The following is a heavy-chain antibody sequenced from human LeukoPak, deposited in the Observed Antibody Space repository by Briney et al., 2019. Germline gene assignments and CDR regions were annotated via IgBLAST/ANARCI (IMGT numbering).Heavy chain of an antibody. D-gene: IGHD4-11*01. CDR1: GFTFSSYA. V-gene: IGHV3-23*01. J-gene: IGHJ6*02. Sequence: PGGSLRLSCAASGFTFSSYAMSWVRQAPGKGLEWVSAISGSGGSTYYADSVKGRFTISRDNSKNTLYLQMNSLRAEDTAVYYCAKPMYSNYPPYYYGMDVWGQGTTVTVSS. CDR3: AKPMYSNYPPYYYGMDV. CDR2: ISGSGGST.